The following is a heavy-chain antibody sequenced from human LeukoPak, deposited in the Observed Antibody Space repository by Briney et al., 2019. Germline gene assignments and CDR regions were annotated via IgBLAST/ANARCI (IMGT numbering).Heavy chain of an antibody. CDR1: GGSIRSYY. CDR2: IFYSGTA. J-gene: IGHJ4*02. V-gene: IGHV4-59*08. Sequence: KPSETLSLTCTVSGGSIRSYYWSWIPQPPAKGLEWIGYIFYSGTANYNTTLKSRVTISIDTSKNQFSLNLTSVTAADTAVYYGARLGSYFDYWGQGTLVTVTS. CDR3: ARLGSYFDY.